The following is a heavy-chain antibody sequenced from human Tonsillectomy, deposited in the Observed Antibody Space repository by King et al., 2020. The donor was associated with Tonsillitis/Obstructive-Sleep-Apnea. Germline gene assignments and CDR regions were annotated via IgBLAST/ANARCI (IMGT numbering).Heavy chain of an antibody. Sequence: VQLVESGGGLVKPGGSLRLSCAASGFTFSSYSMNWVRQAPGKGLEWVSSISSSSSYIYYADSVKGRFTISRDNAKNSLYLQMNSLRAEDTAVYYCATLTRIVVVPVVSQVDYWGQGTLVTVSS. CDR3: ATLTRIVVVPVVSQVDY. D-gene: IGHD2-2*01. CDR2: ISSSSSYI. V-gene: IGHV3-21*01. J-gene: IGHJ4*02. CDR1: GFTFSSYS.